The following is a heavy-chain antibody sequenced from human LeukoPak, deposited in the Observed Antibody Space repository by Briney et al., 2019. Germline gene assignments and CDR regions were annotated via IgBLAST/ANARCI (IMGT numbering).Heavy chain of an antibody. CDR2: INHSGST. CDR3: ARTNSSSSALNWYGGQDDRSQLSYCDY. V-gene: IGHV4-34*01. J-gene: IGHJ4*02. CDR1: GGSFSGYY. D-gene: IGHD6-13*01. Sequence: PAETLCLTCAAYGGSFSGYYRSWIRQPPGKGLEWVGEINHSGSTNYNAALMSRVTISVDTSKSQFSLTLNSVTAADTDVYYCARTNSSSSALNWYGGQDDRSQLSYCDYWGQGTLVSVSS.